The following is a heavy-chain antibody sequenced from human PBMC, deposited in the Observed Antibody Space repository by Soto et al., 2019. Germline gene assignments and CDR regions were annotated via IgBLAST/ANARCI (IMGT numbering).Heavy chain of an antibody. Sequence: PSETLSLTCAVYGGSLRGYYWSWIRPPPGKGLEWIGEINHSGSTNYNPSLKSRVTISVDTSKNQFSLKLSSVTAADTAVYYCARGNPRITIFGVVIRSAFDIWGQGTMVTVSS. CDR2: INHSGST. D-gene: IGHD3-3*01. CDR3: ARGNPRITIFGVVIRSAFDI. CDR1: GGSLRGYY. J-gene: IGHJ3*02. V-gene: IGHV4-34*01.